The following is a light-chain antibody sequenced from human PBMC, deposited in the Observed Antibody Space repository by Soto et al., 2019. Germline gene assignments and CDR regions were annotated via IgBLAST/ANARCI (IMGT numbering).Light chain of an antibody. Sequence: QSLLTQPGSVSGSPGQSITISCTGTSSDVGGYKYVSWYQQYPAKAPKLMIYDVSNRPPGVSNRFSGSKSGNTASLTISGLQADDEADYYCSSYTSSSTLVFGTGTKVTVL. J-gene: IGLJ1*01. CDR2: DVS. CDR1: SSDVGGYKY. V-gene: IGLV2-14*03. CDR3: SSYTSSSTLV.